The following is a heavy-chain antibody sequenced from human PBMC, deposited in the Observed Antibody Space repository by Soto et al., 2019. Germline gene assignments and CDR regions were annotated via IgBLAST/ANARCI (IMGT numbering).Heavy chain of an antibody. Sequence: QEQLVQSGAEVKKSGSSVKVSCKDTGGLFSSYAVSWVRQAPGQGLEWMGGIIPAFDTVYYAQKFQGRVTITDDESTNTAYMELSSLRSEDTAMYYCARGGSGYVWFNEFWGQGTLGTVSS. CDR2: IIPAFDTV. J-gene: IGHJ4*02. V-gene: IGHV1-69*01. CDR3: ARGGSGYVWFNEF. D-gene: IGHD3-22*01. CDR1: GGLFSSYA.